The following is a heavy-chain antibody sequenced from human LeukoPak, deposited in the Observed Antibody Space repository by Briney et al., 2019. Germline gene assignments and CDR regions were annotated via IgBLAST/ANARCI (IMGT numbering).Heavy chain of an antibody. V-gene: IGHV4-31*03. CDR3: ARCRLESGSYYYFDY. J-gene: IGHJ4*02. Sequence: SETLSLTCTVSGGSISSGGYYWSWIRQHPGKGLEWIGYIYYSGSTYYNPSLKSRVTISVDTSKNQFSLKLSSVTAADTAVYYCARCRLESGSYYYFDYWGQGTLVTVSS. CDR2: IYYSGST. CDR1: GGSISSGGYY. D-gene: IGHD1-26*01.